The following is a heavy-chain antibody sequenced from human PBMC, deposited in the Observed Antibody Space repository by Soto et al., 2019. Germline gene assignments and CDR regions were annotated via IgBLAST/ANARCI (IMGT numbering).Heavy chain of an antibody. CDR3: ARRGSGSYYDY. J-gene: IGHJ4*02. D-gene: IGHD1-26*01. V-gene: IGHV3-23*01. CDR2: ISGSGDST. CDR1: GFTFSSYA. Sequence: EVQLLESGGGLVQPGGSLRLSCAASGFTFSSYAMRWVRQAPVKGLEWVSAISGSGDSTYYADSVKGRFTISSDNSKNTLYLQMNSLSAEDTAVYYYARRGSGSYYDYWGQGTLVTVSS.